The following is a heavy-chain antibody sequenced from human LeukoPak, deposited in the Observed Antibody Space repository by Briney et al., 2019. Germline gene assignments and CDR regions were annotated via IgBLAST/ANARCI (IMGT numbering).Heavy chain of an antibody. CDR1: GFTVSSNY. Sequence: GGSLRLSCAASGFTVSSNYMSWVRQAPGKGLEWVSVIYSGGSAYYADSVKGRFTISRDNAKNSLYLQMNSLRAEDTAVYYCARGPYYDISCDYWGQGTLVTVSS. V-gene: IGHV3-53*01. CDR3: ARGPYYDISCDY. CDR2: IYSGGSA. D-gene: IGHD3-9*01. J-gene: IGHJ4*02.